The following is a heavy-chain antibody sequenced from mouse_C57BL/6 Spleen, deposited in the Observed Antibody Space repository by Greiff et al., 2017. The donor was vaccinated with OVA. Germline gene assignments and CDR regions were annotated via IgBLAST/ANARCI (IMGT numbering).Heavy chain of an antibody. CDR3: ARHLFHV. J-gene: IGHJ1*03. Sequence: EVKLMESGGGLVKPGGSLKLSCAASGFTFSDYGMHWVRQAPEKGLEWVAYISSGSGTIYYADTVKGRFTISRDNAKNTLFLQMTSLRSEDTAMYYCARHLFHVWGTGTTVTVSS. CDR2: ISSGSGTI. CDR1: GFTFSDYG. V-gene: IGHV5-17*01.